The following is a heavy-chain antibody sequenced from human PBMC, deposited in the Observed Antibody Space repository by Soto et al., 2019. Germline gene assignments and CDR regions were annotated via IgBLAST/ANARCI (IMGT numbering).Heavy chain of an antibody. Sequence: GGSLRLSCAASGFTFSSYAMGWVRQAPGKGLEWVSAISGSGGSTYYADSVKGRFTISRDNSKNTLYLQMNSLRAEDTAVYYCAKWNYGGNSYYYYGMDVWGQGTTVTVSS. D-gene: IGHD1-7*01. V-gene: IGHV3-23*01. CDR2: ISGSGGST. CDR3: AKWNYGGNSYYYYGMDV. CDR1: GFTFSSYA. J-gene: IGHJ6*02.